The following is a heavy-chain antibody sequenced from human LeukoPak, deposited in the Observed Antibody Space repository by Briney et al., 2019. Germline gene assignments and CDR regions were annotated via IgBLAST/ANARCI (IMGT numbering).Heavy chain of an antibody. Sequence: TTSETLSLTCSVSGYSISSGNYWGWIRQPPGKTLEWIGSTYHSGSTQLHPSLHSRVTISVDTSKNQFFLNLSSVTATDTAVYYCARGEVGSIGRLGYWGQGILVTVSS. V-gene: IGHV4-38-2*02. CDR3: ARGEVGSIGRLGY. CDR1: GYSISSGNY. J-gene: IGHJ4*02. D-gene: IGHD1-26*01. CDR2: TYHSGST.